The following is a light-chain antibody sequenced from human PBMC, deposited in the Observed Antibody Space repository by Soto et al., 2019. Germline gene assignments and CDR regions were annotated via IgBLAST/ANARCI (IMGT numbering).Light chain of an antibody. V-gene: IGLV2-8*01. CDR2: EVS. CDR3: SSYADTVYV. Sequence: QSALTQPPSASGSPGQSVTISCTGTSSDVGGYNFVSWFQQHPGKVPKLIMYEVSKRPSGVPDRFSGSKSGNTASLTVSGLQADDEADYYCSSYADTVYVFGTGTQLTVL. CDR1: SSDVGGYNF. J-gene: IGLJ1*01.